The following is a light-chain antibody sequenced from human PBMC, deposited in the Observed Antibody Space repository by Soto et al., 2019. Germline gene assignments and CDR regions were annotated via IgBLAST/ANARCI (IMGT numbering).Light chain of an antibody. Sequence: QSALTQPASVSGSPGQSITISCTGTSSDVGSYNLVSWYQQHPGRAPKLMIYEGSKRPSGVSNRFSGSKSGNTASLTISGLQADDEADYYCCSYAGGDTYVFGTGTKLTVL. CDR1: SSDVGSYNL. J-gene: IGLJ1*01. CDR2: EGS. CDR3: CSYAGGDTYV. V-gene: IGLV2-23*01.